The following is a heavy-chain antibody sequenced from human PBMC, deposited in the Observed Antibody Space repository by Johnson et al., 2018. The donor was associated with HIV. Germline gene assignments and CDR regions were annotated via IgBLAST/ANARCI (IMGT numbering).Heavy chain of an antibody. CDR1: GFNFSSYA. Sequence: VQLVESGGGVVQPGRSLRLSCAASGFNFSSYAMSWVRQAPGKGLEWVSAISGSGGSTYYADSVKGRFTISRDNSKNTLYLQMNSLRAEDTAVYYCAKAMSPMVRGNIWGQGTMVTVSS. D-gene: IGHD3-10*01. CDR3: AKAMSPMVRGNI. J-gene: IGHJ3*02. CDR2: ISGSGGST. V-gene: IGHV3-23*04.